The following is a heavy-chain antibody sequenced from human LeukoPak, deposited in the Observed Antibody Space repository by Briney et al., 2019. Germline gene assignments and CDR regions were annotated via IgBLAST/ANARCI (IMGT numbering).Heavy chain of an antibody. D-gene: IGHD1-7*01. CDR1: GFTFSNTW. J-gene: IGHJ4*02. V-gene: IGHV3-74*01. CDR3: ATAGNYRFDN. CDR2: IDSNGNTI. Sequence: GGSLRLSCAGSGFTFSNTWMHWVRQAPGGGRVWVSRIDSNGNTINYADSVKGRFTISRDNARNTLYLQMNGLRVEDTALYFCATAGNYRFDNWGQGTLVTVSS.